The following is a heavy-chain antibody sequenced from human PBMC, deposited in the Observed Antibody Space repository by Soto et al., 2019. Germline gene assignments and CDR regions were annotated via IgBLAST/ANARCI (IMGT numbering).Heavy chain of an antibody. Sequence: GGSLRLSCAASGFTFSNYAMHWVRQAPGKGLEYVSAISDNGGSTYYANSVKGRFTIPRDNSKNTLYLQMGSLRAEDMAVYYCARSGQQQLVRAWFDPWGQGTLVTVSS. V-gene: IGHV3-64*01. CDR3: ARSGQQQLVRAWFDP. D-gene: IGHD6-13*01. J-gene: IGHJ5*02. CDR1: GFTFSNYA. CDR2: ISDNGGST.